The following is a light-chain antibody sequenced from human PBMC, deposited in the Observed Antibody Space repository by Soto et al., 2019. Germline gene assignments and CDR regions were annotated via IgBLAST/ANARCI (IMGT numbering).Light chain of an antibody. CDR2: GAS. Sequence: EIVLTQSPGTLSLSPGERATLSCMASQSVGSTYLAWYQRKPGQAPRLLIYGASSRATGIPDRFSGSGSGTEFTLTISRLEPEDFAVYYCQQYGSSSWTFGQGTKVDIK. J-gene: IGKJ1*01. V-gene: IGKV3-20*01. CDR1: QSVGSTY. CDR3: QQYGSSSWT.